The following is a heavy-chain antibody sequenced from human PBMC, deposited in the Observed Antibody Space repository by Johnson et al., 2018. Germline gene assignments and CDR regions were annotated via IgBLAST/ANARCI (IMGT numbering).Heavy chain of an antibody. CDR3: RGGSGSPRGDYYGMDV. D-gene: IGHD3-10*01. J-gene: IGHJ6*04. Sequence: VQLVESGGGLAQPGRSLRLSCTASGFTFGDFAMSWFRQAPGKGLECVGFIRRKAYGGTTEYAASVKGRFSISRDDSKSIAYRQMNSLKTGDTAVCYCRGGSGSPRGDYYGMDVWGKGTTVTGSA. V-gene: IGHV3-49*03. CDR2: IRRKAYGGTT. CDR1: GFTFGDFA.